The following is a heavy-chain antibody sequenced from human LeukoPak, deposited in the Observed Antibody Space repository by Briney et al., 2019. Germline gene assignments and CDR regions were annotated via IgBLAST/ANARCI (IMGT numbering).Heavy chain of an antibody. CDR2: INQDGSEK. V-gene: IGHV3-7*01. D-gene: IGHD1-26*01. CDR1: GFTFSSYG. J-gene: IGHJ4*02. Sequence: GGTLRLSCAASGFTFSSYGMRWVRQAPEKGLEWVANINQDGSEKYYVDSVKGRFTISRDNAKKSLYLQMNSLRAEDMAVYYCARHLSGVTGYAYGRGIDYWGQGTLVTVSS. CDR3: ARHLSGVTGYAYGRGIDY.